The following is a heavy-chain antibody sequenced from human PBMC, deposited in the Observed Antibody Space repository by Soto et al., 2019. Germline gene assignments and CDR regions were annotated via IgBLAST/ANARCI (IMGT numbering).Heavy chain of an antibody. CDR3: ARAIAHPAKYYYYYGMDV. CDR2: ISYDGSNK. J-gene: IGHJ6*02. CDR1: GFTFSSYA. Sequence: GSLRLSCAASGFTFSSYAMHWVRQAPGKGLEWVAVISYDGSNKYYADSVKGRFTISRDNSKNTLYLQMNSLRAEDTAVYYCARAIAHPAKYYYYYGMDVWGQGTTVTVSS. D-gene: IGHD6-13*01. V-gene: IGHV3-30-3*01.